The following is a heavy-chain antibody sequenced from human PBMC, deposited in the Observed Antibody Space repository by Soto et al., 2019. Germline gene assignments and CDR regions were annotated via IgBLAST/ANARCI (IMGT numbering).Heavy chain of an antibody. CDR2: IFYSGST. CDR1: GGSISSGNYY. D-gene: IGHD2-15*01. V-gene: IGHV4-31*03. CDR3: ARGGSGDIVVVAAIDY. J-gene: IGHJ4*02. Sequence: QVQLQESGPGLVKPSQTLSLTCTVSGGSISSGNYYWSWIRQHPGKGLEWIGYIFYSGSTYYNPSVQSGVTSSVDTSKNQFSLKLSSVTAADTAVYYCARGGSGDIVVVAAIDYWGQGTLVTVSS.